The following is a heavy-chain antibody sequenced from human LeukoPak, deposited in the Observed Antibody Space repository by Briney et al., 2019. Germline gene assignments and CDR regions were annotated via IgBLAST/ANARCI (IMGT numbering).Heavy chain of an antibody. J-gene: IGHJ6*03. V-gene: IGHV3-11*04. CDR2: IGSSASTI. Sequence: PGGSLRLSCAASGFTFSDYYMTWIRQAPGKGLEWVSYIGSSASTIYYADSVKGRFTISRDNAKNSLYLQMNSLRAEDTAVYYCTREPDVLRFLEWQKVNYYMDVWGKGTTVTVSS. D-gene: IGHD3-3*01. CDR3: TREPDVLRFLEWQKVNYYMDV. CDR1: GFTFSDYY.